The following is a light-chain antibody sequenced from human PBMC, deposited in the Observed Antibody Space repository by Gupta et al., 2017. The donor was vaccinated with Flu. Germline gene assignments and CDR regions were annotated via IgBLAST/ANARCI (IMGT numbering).Light chain of an antibody. J-gene: IGLJ3*02. Sequence: SRSNIGINSVSCYQHLPGTAPKLLIYEDNKRPSGIPDRFSGSKSGTSATLGISGLQAGDEADYYCGTWDSGLNAGLFGGGTQLTVL. CDR3: GTWDSGLNAGL. CDR2: EDN. CDR1: RSNIGINS. V-gene: IGLV1-51*02.